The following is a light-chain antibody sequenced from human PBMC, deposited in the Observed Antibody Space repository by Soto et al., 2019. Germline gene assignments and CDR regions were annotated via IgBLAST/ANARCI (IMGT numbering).Light chain of an antibody. CDR1: QSGSSNY. CDR2: GAF. V-gene: IGKV3-20*01. Sequence: EVVWTQSPGTLSLSPGERATLSCSASQSGSSNYLAWYQQKPGQAPRLLIYGAFSRATGIPDRLSGSGSGTDFTLTVSRLEPEDFATYYCQQLGSSPYAFGQGTRLAIK. J-gene: IGKJ2*01. CDR3: QQLGSSPYA.